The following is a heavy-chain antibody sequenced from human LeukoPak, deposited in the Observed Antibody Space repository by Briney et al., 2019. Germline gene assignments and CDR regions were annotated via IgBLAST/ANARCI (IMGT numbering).Heavy chain of an antibody. CDR3: VRGRYNERGVDY. V-gene: IGHV3-74*01. CDR1: GITLQYLW. D-gene: IGHD1-1*01. J-gene: IGHJ4*02. CDR2: INSAGDTT. Sequence: GSLRPSFGGPGITLQYLWEQLVRQRAGGGPVWVSRINSAGDTTSYADSVKGRFTISRDNAKNTVHLQMNSVRAEDTAVYYCVRGRYNERGVDYWGQGTLVTVSS.